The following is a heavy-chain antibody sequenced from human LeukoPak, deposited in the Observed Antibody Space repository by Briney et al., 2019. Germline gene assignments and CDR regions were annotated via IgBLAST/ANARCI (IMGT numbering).Heavy chain of an antibody. V-gene: IGHV4-39*07. CDR3: ARETFVTGTTIHAFDI. Sequence: SETLSLTCTVSGGSISSSSYYWGWIRQPPGKRLEWIGSIYYSGSTYYNPSLKSRVTISVDTSNNQFSLKLSSVTAADTAVYYCARETFVTGTTIHAFDIWGQGTMFTVSS. CDR1: GGSISSSSYY. J-gene: IGHJ3*02. D-gene: IGHD1-7*01. CDR2: IYYSGST.